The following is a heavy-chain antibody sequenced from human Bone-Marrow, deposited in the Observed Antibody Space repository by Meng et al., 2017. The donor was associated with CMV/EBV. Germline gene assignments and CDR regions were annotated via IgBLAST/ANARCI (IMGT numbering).Heavy chain of an antibody. D-gene: IGHD1-26*01. CDR1: EFTFGSFS. CDR2: ISTGGSYI. J-gene: IGHJ4*02. CDR3: ARGVDSGSYRRLDY. V-gene: IGHV3-21*01. Sequence: SEFTFGSFSMCWVRQAPGKGLEWVSFISTGGSYIYYADSVKGRVTISRDNTKNSLYLQLNNLGAEDTAVYYCARGVDSGSYRRLDYWGQGTLVTVSS.